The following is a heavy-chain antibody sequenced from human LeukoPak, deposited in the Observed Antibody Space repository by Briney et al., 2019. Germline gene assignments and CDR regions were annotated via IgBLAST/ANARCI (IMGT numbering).Heavy chain of an antibody. Sequence: PGGSLRLSCAASGLTFSSYWMHWVRQPPGKGLVWVSRINSDGGTTTYADSVKGRFTISRDNSKNTLYLQMNSLRAEDTAVYYCARDISSGYWGQGTLVTVSS. CDR3: ARDISSGY. V-gene: IGHV3-74*01. CDR2: INSDGGTT. D-gene: IGHD3-10*01. CDR1: GLTFSSYW. J-gene: IGHJ4*02.